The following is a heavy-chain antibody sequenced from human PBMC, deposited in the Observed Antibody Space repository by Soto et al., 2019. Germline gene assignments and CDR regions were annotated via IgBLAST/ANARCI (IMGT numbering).Heavy chain of an antibody. Sequence: PSETLSLTCTVSRGSISSGGYYWNWIRQHPGKGLEWIGYIYYSGNTYYNPSLKSRVTISVDTSKDQFPLKLTSVTAADTAIYYCARQPFCTSAKCYRGSYYYYYAMDVWGQGTTVTVSS. CDR3: ARQPFCTSAKCYRGSYYYYYAMDV. CDR2: IYYSGNT. V-gene: IGHV4-31*03. J-gene: IGHJ6*02. D-gene: IGHD2-2*02. CDR1: RGSISSGGYY.